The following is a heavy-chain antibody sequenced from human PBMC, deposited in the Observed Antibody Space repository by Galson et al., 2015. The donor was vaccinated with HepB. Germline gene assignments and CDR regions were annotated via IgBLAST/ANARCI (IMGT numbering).Heavy chain of an antibody. Sequence: SLRLSCAASGFTFSSSWMIWVRQAPGKGLEWVASVNQDGSGKYYVDSLKGRFTISRDNAKNTLYLQMNSLRAEDTAVYYCARDPGGYGSGRYPVQTAGYFDYWGQGTLVTVSS. V-gene: IGHV3-7*01. CDR1: GFTFSSSW. CDR2: VNQDGSGK. D-gene: IGHD6-19*01. J-gene: IGHJ4*02. CDR3: ARDPGGYGSGRYPVQTAGYFDY.